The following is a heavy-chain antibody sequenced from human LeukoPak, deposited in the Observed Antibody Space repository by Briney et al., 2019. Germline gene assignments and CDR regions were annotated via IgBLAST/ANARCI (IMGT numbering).Heavy chain of an antibody. CDR3: AGRSSGWYYFDY. J-gene: IGHJ4*02. Sequence: KSSETLSLTCTVSGGSISSYYWSWIRQPPGKGLEWIGYIYYSGSTNYNPSLKSRITISVDTSKNQFSLKLSSVTAADTAVYYCAGRSSGWYYFDYWGQGTLVTVSS. D-gene: IGHD6-19*01. V-gene: IGHV4-59*08. CDR2: IYYSGST. CDR1: GGSISSYY.